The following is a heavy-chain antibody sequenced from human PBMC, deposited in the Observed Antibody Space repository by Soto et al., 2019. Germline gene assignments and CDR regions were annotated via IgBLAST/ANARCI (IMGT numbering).Heavy chain of an antibody. CDR1: GGSISSGNYY. J-gene: IGHJ5*02. CDR2: IYYSGST. Sequence: QVQLQESGPGLVKPSQTLSLTCTVSGGSISSGNYYWSWIRQHPGKGLEWIGYIYYSGSTYYNPSLKIRVTISVDPSKNQFSLKLSSVTAADTAVYYCARTSFDTSGTAADPWGQGTLVTVSS. V-gene: IGHV4-31*03. D-gene: IGHD3-22*01. CDR3: ARTSFDTSGTAADP.